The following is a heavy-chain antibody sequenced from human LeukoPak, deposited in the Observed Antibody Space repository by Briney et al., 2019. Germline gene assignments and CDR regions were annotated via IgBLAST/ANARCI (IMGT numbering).Heavy chain of an antibody. D-gene: IGHD3-10*01. CDR2: ISWNSGGI. CDR3: AVAVSYGSGNYYIDW. V-gene: IGHV3-9*01. Sequence: PGGSLRLSCVASGFNFNDYAMNWVRQAPGKGLEWVSGISWNSGGIGYGDSVKGRFTISRDNAKNSLYLQMNTLRPEDTAVYYCAVAVSYGSGNYYIDWWGQGTLVTDSS. CDR1: GFNFNDYA. J-gene: IGHJ4*02.